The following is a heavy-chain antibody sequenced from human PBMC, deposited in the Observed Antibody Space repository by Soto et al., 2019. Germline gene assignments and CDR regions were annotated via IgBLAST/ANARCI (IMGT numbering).Heavy chain of an antibody. CDR1: GFTFSSYA. D-gene: IGHD5-18*01. J-gene: IGHJ5*02. V-gene: IGHV3-30-3*01. CDR3: ARDGGYSYVYLGWFDP. Sequence: QVQLVESGGGVVQPGRSLRLSCAASGFTFSSYAMHWVRQAPGKGLEWVAVISYDGSNKYYADSVKGRFTISRDNSKNTLYLQRNSLRAEDTAVYYCARDGGYSYVYLGWFDPWGQGTLVTVSS. CDR2: ISYDGSNK.